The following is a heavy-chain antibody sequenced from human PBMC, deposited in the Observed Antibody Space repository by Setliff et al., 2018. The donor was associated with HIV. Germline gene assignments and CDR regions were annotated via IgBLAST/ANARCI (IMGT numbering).Heavy chain of an antibody. Sequence: KPSETLSLTCAVYSGSFSGYRWTWIRQPPGKGLEWIGEINHRGSTTYNPSLRSRVTISVDTSKNQFSLKLTSVTAADTAVYYCARDVPMVRGVISTTWFDPWGQGTLVTVSS. CDR3: ARDVPMVRGVISTTWFDP. J-gene: IGHJ5*02. CDR2: INHRGST. D-gene: IGHD3-10*01. V-gene: IGHV4-34*01. CDR1: SGSFSGYR.